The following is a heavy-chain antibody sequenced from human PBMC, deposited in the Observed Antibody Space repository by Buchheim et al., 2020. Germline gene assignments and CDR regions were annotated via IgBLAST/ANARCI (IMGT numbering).Heavy chain of an antibody. J-gene: IGHJ4*02. V-gene: IGHV4-59*01. D-gene: IGHD4-17*01. Sequence: QVHLQESGPGLVNPSETLSLTCTVSGGSISNSYWGWIRQSPGKGLEWIGYIYYIGTTNYNPSLKSRVTISVDTSKNQFSLNLSSVTAADTAVYYCARDHYGEGYFDYWGQGTL. CDR2: IYYIGTT. CDR1: GGSISNSY. CDR3: ARDHYGEGYFDY.